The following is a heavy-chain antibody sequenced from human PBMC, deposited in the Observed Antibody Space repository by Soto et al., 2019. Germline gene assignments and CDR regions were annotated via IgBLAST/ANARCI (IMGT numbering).Heavy chain of an antibody. J-gene: IGHJ6*02. D-gene: IGHD3-16*01. CDR1: GYTFTGYY. Sequence: ASVKVSCKASGYTFTGYYMHWVRQAPGQGLEWMGWINPNSGGTNYAQKFQGWVTMTRDTSISTAYMELSRLRSDDTAVYYCAREWGIYYYYGMDVWGQGTTVTVS. CDR2: INPNSGGT. V-gene: IGHV1-2*04. CDR3: AREWGIYYYYGMDV.